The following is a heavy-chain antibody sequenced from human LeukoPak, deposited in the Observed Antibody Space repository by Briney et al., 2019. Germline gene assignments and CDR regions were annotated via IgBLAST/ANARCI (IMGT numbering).Heavy chain of an antibody. CDR2: ISAYNGNT. V-gene: IGHV1-18*01. CDR1: GYTFTSYG. Sequence: GASVKVSCKASGYTFTSYGISWVRQAPGQGLEWMGWISAYNGNTNYAQKFQGRVTMTTDTSTSTAYMELRSLRSDDTAVYYCTRDIPSGGSSGWYDHYYYYGMDVWGQGTTVTVSS. J-gene: IGHJ6*02. D-gene: IGHD6-19*01. CDR3: TRDIPSGGSSGWYDHYYYYGMDV.